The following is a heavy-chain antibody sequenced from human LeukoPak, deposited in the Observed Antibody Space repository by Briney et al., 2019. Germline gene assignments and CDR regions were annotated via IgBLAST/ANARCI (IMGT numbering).Heavy chain of an antibody. V-gene: IGHV4-39*07. CDR2: IYYSGST. CDR1: GGSISSSSYY. CDR3: ARDLTYYYDSSGYFRDY. D-gene: IGHD3-22*01. Sequence: SETLSLTCTVSGGSISSSSYYWGWIRQPPGKGLEWIGSIYYSGSTYYNPSLKSRVTISVDTSKNQFSLKLSSVTAADTAVYYCARDLTYYYDSSGYFRDYWGQGTLVTVSS. J-gene: IGHJ4*02.